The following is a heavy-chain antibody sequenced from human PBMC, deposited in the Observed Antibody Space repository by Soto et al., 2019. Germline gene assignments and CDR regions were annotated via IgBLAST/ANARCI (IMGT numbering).Heavy chain of an antibody. CDR2: FDPEDGET. J-gene: IGHJ4*02. D-gene: IGHD6-19*01. V-gene: IGHV1-24*01. Sequence: VKVSCKVSGYTLTELSMHWVRQAPGKGLEWMGGFDPEDGETIYAQKFQGRVTMTEDTSTDTAYMELSSLRSEDTAVYYCAKDSPLAAMGSSGPYYIDYWGQGTLVTVST. CDR3: AKDSPLAAMGSSGPYYIDY. CDR1: GYTLTELS.